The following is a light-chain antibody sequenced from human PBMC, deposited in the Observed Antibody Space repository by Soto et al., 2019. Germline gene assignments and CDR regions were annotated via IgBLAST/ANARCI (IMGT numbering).Light chain of an antibody. CDR1: HDINTW. CDR3: QQCNTFWT. Sequence: DIQMTQSPSTLSASVGDRVTITCRASHDINTWLAWYQQKPGKAPKLLIFTASHLESEVPSRFSGTGSGTEFTLTISSLQPDDAATYYCQQCNTFWTFGQGTKVDIK. J-gene: IGKJ1*01. V-gene: IGKV1-5*03. CDR2: TAS.